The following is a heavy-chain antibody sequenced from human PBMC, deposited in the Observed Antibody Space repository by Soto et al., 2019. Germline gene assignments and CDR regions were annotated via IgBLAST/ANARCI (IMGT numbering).Heavy chain of an antibody. CDR3: ARDRRGSGTYDAKDV. CDR2: INPYSGDT. D-gene: IGHD3-10*01. V-gene: IGHV1-2*02. J-gene: IGHJ6*02. CDR1: GYTFTAHY. Sequence: ASVKVSCKASGYTFTAHYVHWVRQAPGQGLEWMWWINPYSGDTNYAQKFQGRVTMTRDTSINTGYMELTRLTYDDTAVYFCARDRRGSGTYDAKDVWGQGTTVTVSS.